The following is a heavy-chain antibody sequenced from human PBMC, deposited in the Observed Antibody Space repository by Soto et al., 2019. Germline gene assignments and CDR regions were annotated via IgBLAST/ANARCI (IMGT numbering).Heavy chain of an antibody. Sequence: EVQLLESGGGLVQPGGSLRLSCAASGFTFSSYAMSWVRQAPGKGLEWVSGISGSGGSTSYADSVKGRFTISRDNSKNSLYLQMISLRAEDTAVYYCAKEGWELPIDYWGQGTLVTVSS. CDR2: ISGSGGST. J-gene: IGHJ4*02. V-gene: IGHV3-23*01. D-gene: IGHD1-26*01. CDR3: AKEGWELPIDY. CDR1: GFTFSSYA.